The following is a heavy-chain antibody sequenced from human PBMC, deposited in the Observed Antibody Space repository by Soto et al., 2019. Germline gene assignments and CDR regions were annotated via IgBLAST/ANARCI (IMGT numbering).Heavy chain of an antibody. V-gene: IGHV4-34*01. J-gene: IGHJ4*02. D-gene: IGHD1-7*01. CDR1: GGSFSGYY. Sequence: QVQLQQWGAGLLKPSETLSLTCAVYGGSFSGYYWSWIRQPPGKGLEWIGEINHSGSTNYNPSLKRRVTSSVDTSKNQFTLKLSSVNAADTAVYYGARVSTGTTYDYWGKGTLVTVSS. CDR2: INHSGST. CDR3: ARVSTGTTYDY.